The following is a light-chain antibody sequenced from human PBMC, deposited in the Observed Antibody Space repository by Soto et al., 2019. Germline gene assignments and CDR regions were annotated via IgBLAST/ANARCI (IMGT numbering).Light chain of an antibody. CDR1: SSNIGSNA. V-gene: IGLV1-44*01. Sequence: QSVLTQPPSASATPGQRVTISCSGSSSNIGSNAVNWYQQLPGTAPKLLIYNNNQRPSGVPDRFSGSKSGTSASLAISGLQSEDVADYYCAAWDDSLREVFGTGTKLTVL. J-gene: IGLJ1*01. CDR3: AAWDDSLREV. CDR2: NNN.